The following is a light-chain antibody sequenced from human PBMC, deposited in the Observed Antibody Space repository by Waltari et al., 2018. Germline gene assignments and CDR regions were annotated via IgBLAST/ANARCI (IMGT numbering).Light chain of an antibody. Sequence: QSALTQPPSASGSPGPSVTISCTGTSRDVGGYTYVSRYQQHPGKAPKTMIYVVSKRPSGVPDRFSGSKSGNTASLTVSGLQAEDEADYYCSSYAGSNNAVVFGGGTKLTVL. CDR3: SSYAGSNNAVV. V-gene: IGLV2-8*01. J-gene: IGLJ2*01. CDR2: VVS. CDR1: SRDVGGYTY.